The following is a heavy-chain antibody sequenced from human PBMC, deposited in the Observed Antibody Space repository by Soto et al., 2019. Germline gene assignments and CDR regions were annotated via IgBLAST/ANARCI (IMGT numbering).Heavy chain of an antibody. V-gene: IGHV4-59*08. D-gene: IGHD4-17*01. Sequence: QVQLQESGPGLVKPSETLSLMCTVSGGSLTDRYYWGWIRQPTGKGLEWIGYMYYTGSTKYNPPLKSRVTMSADRSKSRVCLKLSSVTAADPAVYYWARRATVTKNDAVDVWGQGTMVTVSS. CDR2: MYYTGST. J-gene: IGHJ3*01. CDR1: GGSLTDRYY. CDR3: ARRATVTKNDAVDV.